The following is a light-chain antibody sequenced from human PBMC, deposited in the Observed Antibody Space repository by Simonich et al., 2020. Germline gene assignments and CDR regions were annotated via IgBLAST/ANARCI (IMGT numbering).Light chain of an antibody. CDR2: DVS. V-gene: IGLV2-14*03. CDR3: SSYTSSSRV. J-gene: IGLJ3*02. CDR1: SSDVGGYNY. Sequence: QSALTQPASVSGSPGQSITISCTGTSSDVGGYNYVSWNQQHPGKAPKLMIYDVSNRPSGVSIRFSGSKSGNTASLTISWLQAEDEADYYCSSYTSSSRVFGGGTKLTVL.